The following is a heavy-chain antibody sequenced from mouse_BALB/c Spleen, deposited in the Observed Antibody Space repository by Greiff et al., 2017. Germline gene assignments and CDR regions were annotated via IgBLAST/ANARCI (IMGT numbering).Heavy chain of an antibody. V-gene: IGHV14-3*02. J-gene: IGHJ4*01. D-gene: IGHD2-14*01. CDR3: ARGYRYDVAMDY. CDR2: IDPANGNT. Sequence: EVKLQESGAELVKPGASVKLSCTASGFNIKDTYMHWVKQRPEQGLEWIGRIDPANGNTKYDPKFQGKATITADTSSNTAYLQLSSLTSEDTAVYYCARGYRYDVAMDYWGQGTSVTVSS. CDR1: GFNIKDTY.